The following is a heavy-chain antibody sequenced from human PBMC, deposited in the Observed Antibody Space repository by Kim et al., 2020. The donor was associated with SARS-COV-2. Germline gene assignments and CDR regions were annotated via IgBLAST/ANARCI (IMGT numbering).Heavy chain of an antibody. J-gene: IGHJ4*02. CDR1: GYTFTSYG. V-gene: IGHV1-18*04. CDR3: ARDPSSYGSSGGHFDY. Sequence: ASVKVSCKASGYTFTSYGITWVRQAPGQGLEWMGWISAYNGNTKYAQELQGRISMTADTSTNTAYMELRSLRSDDTAVYYCARDPSSYGSSGGHFDYWGQGTLVTVSS. D-gene: IGHD3-10*01. CDR2: ISAYNGNT.